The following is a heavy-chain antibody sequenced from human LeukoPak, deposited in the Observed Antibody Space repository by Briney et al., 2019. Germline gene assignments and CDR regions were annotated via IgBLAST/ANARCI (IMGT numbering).Heavy chain of an antibody. V-gene: IGHV3-48*03. Sequence: PGGSLRLSCAASGFTFSSYEMNWVRQAPGKGLEWVSYISSSGSTIYYADSVKVRFTISRDNAKNSLYLQMNSLRAEDSAVYYCARDESSPEWLYYYYMDVWGKGTTVTVSS. CDR1: GFTFSSYE. D-gene: IGHD3-3*01. J-gene: IGHJ6*03. CDR3: ARDESSPEWLYYYYMDV. CDR2: ISSSGSTI.